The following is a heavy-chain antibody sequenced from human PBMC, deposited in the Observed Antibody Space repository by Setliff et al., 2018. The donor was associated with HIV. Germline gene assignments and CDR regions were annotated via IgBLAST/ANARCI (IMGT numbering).Heavy chain of an antibody. CDR3: ARAADYDFWSGYSSRGLDY. V-gene: IGHV1-3*01. J-gene: IGHJ4*02. D-gene: IGHD3-3*01. CDR1: GYTFTSYA. CDR2: INADNGDT. Sequence: GASVKVSCKASGYTFTSYAIHWVRRAPGQRLEWMGWINADNGDTRYSQKFQGRVTITRDTSASTAYMELSSLRSEDTAVYYCARAADYDFWSGYSSRGLDYWGQGTLVTVSS.